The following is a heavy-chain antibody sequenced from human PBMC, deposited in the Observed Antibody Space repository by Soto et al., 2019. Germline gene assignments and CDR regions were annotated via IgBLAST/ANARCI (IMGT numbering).Heavy chain of an antibody. CDR2: IYYSGST. Sequence: SETLSLTCTVSGGSVSSGSYYWSWIRQPPGKGLEWIGYIYYSGSTNYNPSLKSRVTISVDTSKNQFSLKLSCVTAADTAVYYCARDLRGYWSSTSCYDDYGMDGWGKGTKVTVDS. J-gene: IGHJ6*04. V-gene: IGHV4-61*01. CDR3: ARDLRGYWSSTSCYDDYGMDG. CDR1: GGSVSSGSYY. D-gene: IGHD2-2*01.